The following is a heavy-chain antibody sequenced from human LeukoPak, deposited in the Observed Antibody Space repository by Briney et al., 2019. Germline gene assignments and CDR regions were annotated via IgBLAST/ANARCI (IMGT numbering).Heavy chain of an antibody. D-gene: IGHD2-8*02. CDR1: GFTFSSYA. V-gene: IGHV3-23*01. Sequence: GGSLRLSCAASGFTFSSYAMSWVRQAPGKGLEWVSAISGSGGGTYYADSVKGRFTISRDNSKNTLYLQMNSLRAEDTAVYYCAKDPEGYWYYFDYWGQGTLVTVSS. J-gene: IGHJ4*02. CDR2: ISGSGGGT. CDR3: AKDPEGYWYYFDY.